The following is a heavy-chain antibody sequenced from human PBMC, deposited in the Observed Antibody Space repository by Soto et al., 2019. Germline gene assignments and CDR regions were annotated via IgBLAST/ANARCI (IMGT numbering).Heavy chain of an antibody. CDR2: IYYSGST. J-gene: IGHJ4*02. D-gene: IGHD2-2*01. V-gene: IGHV4-31*03. CDR1: GGSISSGGYY. Sequence: KSSETLSLTCTVSGGSISSGGYYWSWIRQHPGKGLEWIGYIYYSGSTYYNPSLKSRVTISVDTSKNQFSLKLSSVTAADTAVYYCARERSYASISNWGQGTLVTVSS. CDR3: ARERSYASISN.